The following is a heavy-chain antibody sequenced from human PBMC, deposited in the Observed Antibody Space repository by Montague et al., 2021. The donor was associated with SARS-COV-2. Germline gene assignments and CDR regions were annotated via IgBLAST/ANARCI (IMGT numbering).Heavy chain of an antibody. V-gene: IGHV2-70*11. CDR2: IDCXDEK. CDR3: ARMVATLGNDY. J-gene: IGHJ4*02. D-gene: IGHD5-12*01. Sequence: PALVKSTQTLTLTCTFSGFSLSTSGMCVSWIRQPPGKALEWLARIDCXDEKYYSTSLKTRLTISKDTSKNQVVLTMTNMDPVDTATYYCARMVATLGNDYWGQGTLVTVSS. CDR1: GFSLSTSGMC.